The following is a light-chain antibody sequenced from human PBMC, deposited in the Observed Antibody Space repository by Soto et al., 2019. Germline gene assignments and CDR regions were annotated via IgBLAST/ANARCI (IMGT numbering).Light chain of an antibody. Sequence: QSALTQPASVSGSPGQSITISCTGTSSDVGGYNYVSWYQQHPGKAPKLMIYEVSNRPPGVSNRFSGSKSANTASLTISGLQAEDEADYYCSSYTSSSTLDVVFGGGTKLTVL. CDR2: EVS. CDR1: SSDVGGYNY. CDR3: SSYTSSSTLDVV. J-gene: IGLJ2*01. V-gene: IGLV2-14*01.